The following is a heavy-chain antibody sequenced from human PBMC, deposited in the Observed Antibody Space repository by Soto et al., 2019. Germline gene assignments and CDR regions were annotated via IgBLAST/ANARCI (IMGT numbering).Heavy chain of an antibody. V-gene: IGHV6-1*01. J-gene: IGHJ6*03. CDR1: GDSVSSNSAA. CDR3: AVTTSLQRYYMDV. Sequence: SQTLSLICAISGDSVSSNSAAWNWIRQSPSGGLEWLGRTYYRSRWYNDYAVSVRSRITINPDTYKNQFSLHLNSVTPADTAVYYCAVTTSLQRYYMDVWGKGTTVTVSS. CDR2: TYYRSRWYN. D-gene: IGHD4-4*01.